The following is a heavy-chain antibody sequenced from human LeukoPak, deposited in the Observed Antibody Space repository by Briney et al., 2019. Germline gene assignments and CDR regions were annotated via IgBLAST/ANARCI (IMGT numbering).Heavy chain of an antibody. CDR3: AREPAPYSDYYFDY. Sequence: GGSLRLSCSASGFTFDDYAMHWVRQAPGKGLEWVSGISWNSGSIGYADSVKGRFTISRDNAKNSLYLQMNIVRAEDTAVYYCAREPAPYSDYYFDYWGQGTLVTVSS. V-gene: IGHV3-9*01. CDR1: GFTFDDYA. D-gene: IGHD4-11*01. J-gene: IGHJ4*02. CDR2: ISWNSGSI.